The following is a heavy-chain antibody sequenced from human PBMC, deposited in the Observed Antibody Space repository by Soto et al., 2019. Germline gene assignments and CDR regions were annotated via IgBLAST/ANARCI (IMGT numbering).Heavy chain of an antibody. J-gene: IGHJ4*02. CDR2: FDPEDGET. V-gene: IGHV1-24*01. D-gene: IGHD3-22*01. Sequence: ASVKVSCKVSGYTLTELSMHWVRQAPGKGLEWMGGFDPEDGETIYAQKFQGRVTMTEDTSTDTAYMELSSLRSEDTAVYYCATGNYYDSSGYYSSWYFDYWGQGTLVTVSS. CDR3: ATGNYYDSSGYYSSWYFDY. CDR1: GYTLTELS.